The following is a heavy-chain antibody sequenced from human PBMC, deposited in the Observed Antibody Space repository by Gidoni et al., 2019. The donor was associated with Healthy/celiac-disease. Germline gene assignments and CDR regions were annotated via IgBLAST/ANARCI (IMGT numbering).Heavy chain of an antibody. V-gene: IGHV3-7*03. CDR2: IKQDGSEK. D-gene: IGHD6-19*01. Sequence: EVQLVESGGGLVQPGGSLRLSCAASGFTFSSYWMSWVRQAPGKGLEWVANIKQDGSEKYYVDSVKGRFTISRDNAKNSLYLQMNSLRAEDTAVYYCARDKYSSGWYEDHFDYWGQGTLVTVSS. J-gene: IGHJ4*02. CDR1: GFTFSSYW. CDR3: ARDKYSSGWYEDHFDY.